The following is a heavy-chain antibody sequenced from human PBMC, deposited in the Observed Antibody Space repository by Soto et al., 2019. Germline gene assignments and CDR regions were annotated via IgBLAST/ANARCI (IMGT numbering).Heavy chain of an antibody. CDR3: ARNKPGNYGMDV. CDR1: GFIISSNN. CDR2: IYSGDST. Sequence: EVQLEDTGGGLIEPGGSLRLSCAASGFIISSNNMNWDRQAPGSGLEWISIIYSGDSTSYAGSVKGRFTISRDNSKNTVFLQMNSLRAEDTAVYYCARNKPGNYGMDVWGRGTTVTVSS. V-gene: IGHV3-53*02. D-gene: IGHD3-10*01. J-gene: IGHJ6*02.